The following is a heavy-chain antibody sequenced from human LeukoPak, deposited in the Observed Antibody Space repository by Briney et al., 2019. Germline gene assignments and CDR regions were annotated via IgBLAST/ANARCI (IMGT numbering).Heavy chain of an antibody. Sequence: GGSLRLSCAASGFTVSSNYMNWVRQAPGKGLEWGSVIYTGGNTYDAESVRSRFTISRDNSKNTLYLQMNSRRAEDTAVYYCARDMDGSGDRKTRAFDYWGQGTLVTVSS. CDR2: IYTGGNT. CDR3: ARDMDGSGDRKTRAFDY. V-gene: IGHV3-66*01. D-gene: IGHD3-10*01. CDR1: GFTVSSNY. J-gene: IGHJ4*02.